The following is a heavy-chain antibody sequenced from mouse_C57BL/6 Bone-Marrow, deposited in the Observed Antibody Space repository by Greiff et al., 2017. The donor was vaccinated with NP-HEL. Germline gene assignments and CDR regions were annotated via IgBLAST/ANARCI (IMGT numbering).Heavy chain of an antibody. CDR3: ARRGLTGTCFDY. J-gene: IGHJ2*01. Sequence: VQLQQSGPELVKPGASVKMSCKASGYTFTDYNMHWVKQSHGKSLEWIGYINPNNGGTSYNQKFKGKATLTVNKSSSKAYMELRSLTSEDSAVYYCARRGLTGTCFDYWGQGTTLTVSS. CDR2: INPNNGGT. V-gene: IGHV1-22*01. CDR1: GYTFTDYN. D-gene: IGHD4-1*01.